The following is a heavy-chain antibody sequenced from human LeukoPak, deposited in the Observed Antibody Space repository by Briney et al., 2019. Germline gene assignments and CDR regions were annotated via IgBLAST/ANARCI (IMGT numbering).Heavy chain of an antibody. CDR3: ARTDEYNCLNWYFPL. CDR1: GYSFTIYY. Sequence: ASVKVSCNAYGYSFTIYYILCVLHAPGQGLECMGIINPSGGSTSYAQKFQGRVTMTRDTSTSPVYMELSSLRSEDTAVYYRARTDEYNCLNWYFPLWGRGTLVTVSS. CDR2: INPSGGST. J-gene: IGHJ2*01. V-gene: IGHV1-46*01. D-gene: IGHD1-20*01.